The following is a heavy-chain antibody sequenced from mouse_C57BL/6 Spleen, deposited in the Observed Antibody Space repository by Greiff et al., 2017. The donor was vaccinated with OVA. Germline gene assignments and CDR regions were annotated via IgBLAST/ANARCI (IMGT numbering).Heavy chain of an antibody. CDR2: IDPSDSYT. CDR3: ARFTTVVPYYFDY. J-gene: IGHJ2*01. Sequence: QVQLQQPGAELVMPGASVKLSCKASGYTFTSYWMHWVKQRPGQGLEWIGEIDPSDSYTNYNQKFKGKSTLTVDKSSSTAYMQLSSLTSEDSAVXYCARFTTVVPYYFDYWGQGTTLTVSS. V-gene: IGHV1-69*01. D-gene: IGHD1-1*01. CDR1: GYTFTSYW.